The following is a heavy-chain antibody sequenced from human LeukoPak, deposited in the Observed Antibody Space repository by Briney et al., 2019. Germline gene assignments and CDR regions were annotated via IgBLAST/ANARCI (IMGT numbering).Heavy chain of an antibody. J-gene: IGHJ4*02. CDR1: GFAFSNYW. Sequence: GGSLRLSCAASGFAFSNYWMHWVRQAPGEGLVLVSRINSDGSSTSYADSVKGRFTISRDNAKNTLYLQMNSLRAEDTAVYYCAREKPPGLPKKALHWGQGTLVTVSS. CDR2: INSDGSST. CDR3: AREKPPGLPKKALH. V-gene: IGHV3-74*01.